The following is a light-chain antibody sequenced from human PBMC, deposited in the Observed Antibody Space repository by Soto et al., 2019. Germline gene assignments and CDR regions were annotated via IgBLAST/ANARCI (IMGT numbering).Light chain of an antibody. CDR2: DVN. V-gene: IGLV2-8*01. Sequence: QSALTQPPSASGSPGQSVTISCTGTLSDVGGQNLVSWYRQDPGKAPKLIIYDVNQRPSGVPDRFSGSKSGSTASLTVSGLQAEDEADYYCCSYAASNTFVFGTGTKLTVL. J-gene: IGLJ1*01. CDR3: CSYAASNTFV. CDR1: LSDVGGQNL.